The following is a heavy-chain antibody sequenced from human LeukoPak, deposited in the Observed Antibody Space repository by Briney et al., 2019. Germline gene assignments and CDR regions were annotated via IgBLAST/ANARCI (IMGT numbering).Heavy chain of an antibody. CDR2: MNPNSGNT. Sequence: ASVKVSCKASGYTFTSYDINWVRQATGQGLEWMGWMNPNSGNTGYAQKFQGRVTMTRNTSISTVYMELSSLRSEDTAVYYCARAPVVPAASGHYYYYMDVWGKGTTVTVSS. V-gene: IGHV1-8*01. J-gene: IGHJ6*03. D-gene: IGHD2-2*01. CDR1: GYTFTSYD. CDR3: ARAPVVPAASGHYYYYMDV.